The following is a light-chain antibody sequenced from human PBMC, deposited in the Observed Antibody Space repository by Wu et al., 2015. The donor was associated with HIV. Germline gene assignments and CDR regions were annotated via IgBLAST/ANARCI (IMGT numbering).Light chain of an antibody. CDR1: QSINNY. CDR3: QQRSNWPPGPLT. J-gene: IGKJ4*01. CDR2: DAS. Sequence: EIVLTQSPATLSLSPGDRATLSCRASQSINNYLAWYQQTSGQAPRLLIYDASNRATGIPARFSGSGSGTDFTLTISSLEPEVFCFFSYYCQQRSNWPPGPLTFGGGTKVE. V-gene: IGKV3-11*01.